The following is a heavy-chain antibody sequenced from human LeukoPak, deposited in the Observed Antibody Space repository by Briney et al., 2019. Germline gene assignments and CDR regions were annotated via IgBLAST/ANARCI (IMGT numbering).Heavy chain of an antibody. Sequence: SQTLSLTCTVSGGSISNNGYYWSWIRHPPGKALEWIGHIYYTGSTYYNPSLKSRVTTSVDTSKKQFSLKLSSVTAADTAVYYCARRGVPAARGWFDPWGQGTLVIVSS. CDR3: ARRGVPAARGWFDP. J-gene: IGHJ5*02. V-gene: IGHV4-30-2*01. CDR1: GGSISNNGYY. CDR2: IYYTGST. D-gene: IGHD2-2*01.